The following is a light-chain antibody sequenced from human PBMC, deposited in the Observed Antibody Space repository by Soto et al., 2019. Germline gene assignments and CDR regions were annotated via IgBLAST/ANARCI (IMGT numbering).Light chain of an antibody. J-gene: IGKJ5*01. Sequence: EIVLTQSPGTLSLSPWERATLSCRASQSLSSSYLAWYQQKSGQAPRLLIYGSFSRATGIPDRFSGSGSGTDFTLTISRLEPEDFAVYYCQQYGSLITFGQGTRLEIK. V-gene: IGKV3-20*01. CDR3: QQYGSLIT. CDR1: QSLSSSY. CDR2: GSF.